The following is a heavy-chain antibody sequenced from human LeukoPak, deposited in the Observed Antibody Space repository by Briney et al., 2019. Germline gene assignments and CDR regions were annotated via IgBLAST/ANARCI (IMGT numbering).Heavy chain of an antibody. J-gene: IGHJ4*02. D-gene: IGHD2-15*01. CDR2: IYSGGST. CDR3: ARRDIVVVVSASDY. V-gene: IGHV3-66*01. CDR1: GFTVSNNY. Sequence: GGSLRLSCAASGFTVSNNYMNWVRQAPGKGLEWVSVIYSGGSTYYADSVKGRFTISRDNSKNTLYPQMNSLRVDDTAVYYCARRDIVVVVSASDYWGQGTLVTVSS.